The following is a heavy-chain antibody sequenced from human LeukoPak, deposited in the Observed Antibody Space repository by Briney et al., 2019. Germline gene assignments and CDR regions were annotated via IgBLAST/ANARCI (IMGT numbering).Heavy chain of an antibody. J-gene: IGHJ6*03. D-gene: IGHD3-22*01. CDR2: INPNSGGT. Sequence: ASVKVSCMASGYTFTGYYMHWVRQAPGQGLEWMGRINPNSGGTNYAQKFQGRVTMTRDTSISTAYMELSRLRSDDTAVYYCARDGEKDSSGYCYYYYMDVWGKGTTVTVSS. CDR1: GYTFTGYY. V-gene: IGHV1-2*06. CDR3: ARDGEKDSSGYCYYYYMDV.